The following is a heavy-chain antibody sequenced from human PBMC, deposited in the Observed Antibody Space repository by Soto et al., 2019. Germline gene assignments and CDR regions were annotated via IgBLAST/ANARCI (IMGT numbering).Heavy chain of an antibody. V-gene: IGHV3-7*01. CDR2: ISPDGGGI. J-gene: IGHJ4*02. CDR1: GFTFSNIW. CDR3: AKGPR. Sequence: GGSLRLSCAASGFTFSNIWMSWVRRSPEKGPEWVASISPDGGGIYYVDSVKGRFTISRDNTRNSLYLQMNSLRAEDTAVYYCAKGPRWGKGTLVTVSS.